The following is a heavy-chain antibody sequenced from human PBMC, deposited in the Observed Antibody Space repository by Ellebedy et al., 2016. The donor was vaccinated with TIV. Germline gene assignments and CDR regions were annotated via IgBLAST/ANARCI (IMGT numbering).Heavy chain of an antibody. CDR2: IYPGDSET. CDR3: ARLRASYFDF. Sequence: GGSLRLSCKTSGYIFTNYWIAWVRQMPGKGLEWMGIIYPGDSETRYSPSFQGQVTMSVDTSISTAYLQWSSLKASDTAMYYCARLRASYFDFWGQGTLVTVSS. V-gene: IGHV5-51*01. J-gene: IGHJ4*02. CDR1: GYIFTNYW.